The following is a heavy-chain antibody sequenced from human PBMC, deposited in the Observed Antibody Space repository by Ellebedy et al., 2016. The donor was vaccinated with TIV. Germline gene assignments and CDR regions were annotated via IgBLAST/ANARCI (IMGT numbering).Heavy chain of an antibody. J-gene: IGHJ3*02. D-gene: IGHD4-17*01. CDR2: INQDGSQK. CDR3: ATDGSYGDYRSPTHAFEM. CDR1: GFTFSSYW. V-gene: IGHV3-7*01. Sequence: GGSLRLSCAASGFTFSSYWMTWVRQAPGKGLEWVANINQDGSQKYYVDSVKGRFTISRDNAKNSLFLQMNSLRVEDTALYYCATDGSYGDYRSPTHAFEMWGQGTMVTVSS.